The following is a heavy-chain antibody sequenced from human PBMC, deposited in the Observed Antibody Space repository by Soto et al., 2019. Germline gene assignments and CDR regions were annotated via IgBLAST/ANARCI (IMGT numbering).Heavy chain of an antibody. CDR1: GYTFTRYY. V-gene: IGHV1-46*01. Sequence: ASVKVSGKASGYTFTRYYMHWVRQAPGQGLEWMGIINPSGGSTSYAQKFQGRVTMTRDTSTSTVYMELSSLRSEDTAVYYCARGVGTKYYYDSSGYYGYFDYWGKGTLVTVSS. D-gene: IGHD3-22*01. CDR3: ARGVGTKYYYDSSGYYGYFDY. J-gene: IGHJ4*02. CDR2: INPSGGST.